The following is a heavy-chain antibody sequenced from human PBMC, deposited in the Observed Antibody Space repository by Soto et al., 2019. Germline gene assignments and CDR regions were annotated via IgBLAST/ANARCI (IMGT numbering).Heavy chain of an antibody. CDR2: IFHSGST. D-gene: IGHD2-2*01. CDR1: GGSIRSSGYY. V-gene: IGHV4-39*01. Sequence: SETLSLTCTVSGGSIRSSGYYWGWIRRPPGMGLEWIGSIFHSGSTLYTPSLNGRVTISVDTSKNQFSLKMTSVTAADTAVYYCARHATYCSSNSCYEFDFWGQGPLFTVCS. CDR3: ARHATYCSSNSCYEFDF. J-gene: IGHJ4*02.